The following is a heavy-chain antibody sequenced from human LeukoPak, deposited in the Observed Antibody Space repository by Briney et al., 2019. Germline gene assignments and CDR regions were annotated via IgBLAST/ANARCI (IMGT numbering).Heavy chain of an antibody. CDR3: ARDLFDY. Sequence: GGSLRLSCAASGFTFSTYEMNWVRQAPGKGLEWVAVISYDGSNKYYADSVKGRFTISRDNSKNTLYLQMNSLRAEDTAVYYCARDLFDYWGQGTLVTVSS. CDR1: GFTFSTYE. J-gene: IGHJ4*02. V-gene: IGHV3-30*04. CDR2: ISYDGSNK.